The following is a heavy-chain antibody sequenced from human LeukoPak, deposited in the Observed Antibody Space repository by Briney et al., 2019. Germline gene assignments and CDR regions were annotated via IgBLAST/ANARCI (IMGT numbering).Heavy chain of an antibody. CDR1: GASISSSTYY. CDR2: IYYSGST. D-gene: IGHD1-1*01. Sequence: SETLSLTCTVSGASISSSTYYWGWIRQPPGKGLEWIGTIYYSGSTYYNPSLKSRVTISVATSKNQFSLKLSSVTAADTAVYYCARRGHDSDYFDYWGQGTLVTVSS. J-gene: IGHJ4*02. V-gene: IGHV4-39*01. CDR3: ARRGHDSDYFDY.